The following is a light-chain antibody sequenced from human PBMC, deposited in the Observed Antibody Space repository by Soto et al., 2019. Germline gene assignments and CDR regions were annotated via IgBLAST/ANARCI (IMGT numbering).Light chain of an antibody. J-gene: IGLJ2*01. V-gene: IGLV2-14*03. Sequence: QSALTQPASVSGSPGQSITISCTGTNSDVGGYNYVSWYQHQPGKVPKLMFYGVNNRPSGVSHRFSASKSGNTASLIISGLQNDDEADYYCVSYTSSNTLVFGGGTKVTVL. CDR1: NSDVGGYNY. CDR2: GVN. CDR3: VSYTSSNTLV.